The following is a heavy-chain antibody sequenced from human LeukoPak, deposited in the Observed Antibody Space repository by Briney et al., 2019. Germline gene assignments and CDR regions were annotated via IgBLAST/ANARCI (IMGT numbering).Heavy chain of an antibody. D-gene: IGHD2-2*02. CDR3: ARAVRGYCSSTSCYRDYYYGMDV. J-gene: IGHJ6*04. CDR2: INHSGST. CDR1: GGSFSGYY. V-gene: IGHV4-34*01. Sequence: SETLCLTCAVYGGSFSGYYWSRIRQPPGKGLEWIEEINHSGSTNYNPSLKSRVTISVDTSKNQFSLKLSSVTAADTAVYYCARAVRGYCSSTSCYRDYYYGMDVWGKGTTVTVSS.